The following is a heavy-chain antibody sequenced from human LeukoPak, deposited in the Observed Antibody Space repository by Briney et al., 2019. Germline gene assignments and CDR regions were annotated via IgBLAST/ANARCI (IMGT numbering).Heavy chain of an antibody. CDR3: ATGDIVVVPAANPGSFQH. V-gene: IGHV1-69*05. CDR2: IIPIFGTA. Sequence: GASVKVSCKASGGTFSSYAISWVRQAPGQGLEWMGGIIPIFGTANYAQKFQGRVTITTDESTSTAYMELSSLRSEDTAVYYCATGDIVVVPAANPGSFQHWGQGTLVTVSS. J-gene: IGHJ1*01. CDR1: GGTFSSYA. D-gene: IGHD2-2*01.